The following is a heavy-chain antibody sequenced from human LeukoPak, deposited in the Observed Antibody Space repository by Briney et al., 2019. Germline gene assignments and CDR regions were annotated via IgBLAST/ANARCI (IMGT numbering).Heavy chain of an antibody. CDR2: IYPGDSDT. CDR3: ARMPVDGYNWDYFDY. CDR1: GYSFTSYW. D-gene: IGHD5-24*01. J-gene: IGHJ4*02. V-gene: IGHV5-51*01. Sequence: GESLKISCKGSGYSFTSYWIGWVRQMPGKGLEWMGIIYPGDSDTRYSPSFQGQVTISADKSISTAYLQWSSLKASDTAMYYCARMPVDGYNWDYFDYWGQGTLVTVSS.